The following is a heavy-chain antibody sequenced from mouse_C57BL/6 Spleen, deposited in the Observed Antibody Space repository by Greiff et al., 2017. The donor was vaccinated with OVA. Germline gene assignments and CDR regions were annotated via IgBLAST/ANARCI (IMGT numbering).Heavy chain of an antibody. V-gene: IGHV1-78*01. CDR3: AREASYGYFPFAY. CDR2: IYPSDGST. D-gene: IGHD2-2*01. J-gene: IGHJ3*01. Sequence: VQLQQSDAELVKPGASVKISCKASGYTFTDHTIHWMKQRPEQGLEWIGYIYPSDGSTKYTEKFKGQATLTADKSSSTAYMQLNSLTSEDSAVYFCAREASYGYFPFAYWGQGTLVTVSA. CDR1: GYTFTDHT.